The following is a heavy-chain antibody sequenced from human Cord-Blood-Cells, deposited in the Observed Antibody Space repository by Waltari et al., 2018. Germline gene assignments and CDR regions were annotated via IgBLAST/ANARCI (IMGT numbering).Heavy chain of an antibody. Sequence: EVQLVESGGGLIQPGGSLRLSCAASGFTVSSNYISWVRQAPGKGLEWVSVIYSGGSTYYADSVKGRFTISRDNSKNTLYLQMNSLRAEDTAVYYCAREFYSGSYYFDYWGQGTLVTVSS. J-gene: IGHJ4*02. V-gene: IGHV3-53*01. D-gene: IGHD1-26*01. CDR2: IYSGGST. CDR3: AREFYSGSYYFDY. CDR1: GFTVSSNY.